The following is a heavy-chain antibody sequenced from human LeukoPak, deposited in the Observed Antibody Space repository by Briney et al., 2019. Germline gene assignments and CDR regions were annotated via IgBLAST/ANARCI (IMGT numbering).Heavy chain of an antibody. CDR2: ISSSGSTI. J-gene: IGHJ4*02. Sequence: GGSLRLSCAASGFTFSSYEMNWVRQAPGKGLEWVSYISSSGSTIYYADSVKGRFTISRDNAKNSLYLQMNSLRGEDTAVYYCAVGEQWLVDRVDYWGQGTLVTVSS. CDR1: GFTFSSYE. CDR3: AVGEQWLVDRVDY. V-gene: IGHV3-48*03. D-gene: IGHD6-19*01.